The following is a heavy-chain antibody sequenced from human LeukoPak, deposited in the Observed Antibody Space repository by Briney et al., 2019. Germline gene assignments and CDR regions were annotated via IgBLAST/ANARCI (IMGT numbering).Heavy chain of an antibody. CDR1: GYTLTSYD. J-gene: IGHJ4*02. CDR2: INPNSGGT. CDR3: ARVGEQYSSSWYPDY. V-gene: IGHV1-2*02. D-gene: IGHD6-13*01. Sequence: ASVKVSCKASGYTLTSYDINWVRQATGQGLEWMGWINPNSGGTNYAQKFQGRVTMTRDTSISTAYMELSRLRSDDTAVYYCARVGEQYSSSWYPDYWGQGTLVTVSS.